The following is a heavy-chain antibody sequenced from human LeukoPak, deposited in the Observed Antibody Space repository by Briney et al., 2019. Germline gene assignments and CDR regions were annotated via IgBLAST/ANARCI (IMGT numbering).Heavy chain of an antibody. CDR3: GRGGVYVGWNLDL. CDR1: GGSITSGSYN. CDR2: IDTSGST. D-gene: IGHD5/OR15-5a*01. J-gene: IGHJ2*01. Sequence: SETLSLTCTVSGGSITSGSYNWNWIRQPAGQELEWIGRIDTSGSTNYNPSLKSRVTISVDTSKNQFSLTLRSVTAADTAVYYCGRGGVYVGWNLDLGGRGTLVTVSS. V-gene: IGHV4-61*02.